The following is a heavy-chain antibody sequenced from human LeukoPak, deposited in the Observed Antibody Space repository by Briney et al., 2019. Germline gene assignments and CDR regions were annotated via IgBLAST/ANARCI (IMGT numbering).Heavy chain of an antibody. D-gene: IGHD1-1*01. V-gene: IGHV3-7*01. J-gene: IGHJ4*02. CDR3: ARSAGQWRGLGY. Sequence: GGSLRLSCAASGFTFGNHWMSWVRQAPGKGLEWVANMKEDGSEKYYVDSVLGRFTISRGNAKNSLFLQMSSLRVEDTAPYYCARSAGQWRGLGYWGQGNLVTVSS. CDR2: MKEDGSEK. CDR1: GFTFGNHW.